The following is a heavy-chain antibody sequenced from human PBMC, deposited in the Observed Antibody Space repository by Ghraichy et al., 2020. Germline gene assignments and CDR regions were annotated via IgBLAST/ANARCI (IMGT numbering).Heavy chain of an antibody. Sequence: ESLNISCTVSGGSISSSSYYWGWIRQPPGKGLEWIGSIYYSGSTYYNPSLKSRVTISVDTSKNQFSLKLSSVTAADTAVYYCHYYYYYYGMDVWGQGTTVTVSS. CDR1: GGSISSSSYY. CDR3: HYYYYYYGMDV. CDR2: IYYSGST. J-gene: IGHJ6*02. V-gene: IGHV4-39*01.